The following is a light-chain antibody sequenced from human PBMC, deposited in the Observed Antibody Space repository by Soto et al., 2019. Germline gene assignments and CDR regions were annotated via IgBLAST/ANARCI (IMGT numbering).Light chain of an antibody. CDR1: SSDVGRYNY. J-gene: IGLJ2*01. CDR3: ISYTTSSTHVV. CDR2: DVS. Sequence: QSALTQPASVSGSPGQSITISCTGTSSDVGRYNYVSWYQQYPGKAPKLMIYDVSNRPSGVSYRFSGSKSGTTASLTLSGLQAEDEADYSCISYTTSSTHVVFGGGTKVTVL. V-gene: IGLV2-14*01.